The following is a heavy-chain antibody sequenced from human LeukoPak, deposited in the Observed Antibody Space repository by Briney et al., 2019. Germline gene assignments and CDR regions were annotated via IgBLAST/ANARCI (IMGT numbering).Heavy chain of an antibody. V-gene: IGHV3-7*01. J-gene: IGHJ4*02. CDR1: GFSFSTYW. CDR3: AREGLPYSGDH. Sequence: GGSLRLSCAASGFSFSTYWMRWARQTPGKGLEWVANIKGEGSEINYVDSVKGRFTISRDNAKNSLSLQMNSLTADDTGVYYCAREGLPYSGDHWGQGTLVTVSS. D-gene: IGHD4-11*01. CDR2: IKGEGSEI.